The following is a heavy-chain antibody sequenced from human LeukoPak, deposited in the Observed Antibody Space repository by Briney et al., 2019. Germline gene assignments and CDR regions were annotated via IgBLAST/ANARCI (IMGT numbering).Heavy chain of an antibody. V-gene: IGHV5-51*01. CDR2: IYPGDSDT. Sequence: GESLKISCKGSRYSFTSYWIGWLRQMPGKGLEWMGIIYPGDSDTRYSPSFQGQVTISADKSISTAYLQWSSLKASDTAMYYCARILSCSGGSCRNAFDIWGQGTMVTVSS. D-gene: IGHD2-15*01. CDR3: ARILSCSGGSCRNAFDI. J-gene: IGHJ3*02. CDR1: RYSFTSYW.